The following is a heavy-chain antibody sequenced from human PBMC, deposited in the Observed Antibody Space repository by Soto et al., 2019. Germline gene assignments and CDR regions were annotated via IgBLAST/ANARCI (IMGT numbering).Heavy chain of an antibody. CDR2: IWYDGSNK. Sequence: GGSLRLSCAASGFTFSSYGMHWVRQAPGKGLEWVAVIWYDGSNKYYADSVKGRFTISRDNSKNTLYLQMNSLRAEDTAVYYCARSRGRSGVVPAAIGQPDYYFDYWGQGTLVTVSS. V-gene: IGHV3-33*01. J-gene: IGHJ4*02. CDR3: ARSRGRSGVVPAAIGQPDYYFDY. CDR1: GFTFSSYG. D-gene: IGHD2-2*02.